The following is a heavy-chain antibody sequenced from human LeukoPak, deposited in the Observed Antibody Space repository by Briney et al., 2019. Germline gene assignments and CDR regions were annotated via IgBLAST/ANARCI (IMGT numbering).Heavy chain of an antibody. CDR3: ARDCSSNSCYVY. Sequence: GGPLRHSCAASGFTFSSHLMSWLPEAPGKSVEWVANIKQDGSEKYYVDSVNGRFTISRDNAKNSLYLQMNSLRAEDTAVYYCARDCSSNSCYVYWGQGTLVTVSS. V-gene: IGHV3-7*01. D-gene: IGHD2-2*01. J-gene: IGHJ4*02. CDR1: GFTFSSHL. CDR2: IKQDGSEK.